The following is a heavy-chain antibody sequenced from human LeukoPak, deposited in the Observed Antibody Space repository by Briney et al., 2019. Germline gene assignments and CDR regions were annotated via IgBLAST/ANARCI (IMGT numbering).Heavy chain of an antibody. CDR1: GGSISSSSYY. Sequence: TSETLSLTCTVSGGSISSSSYYWGWIRQPPGKGLEWIGYIYYSGSTNYNPSLKSRVTISVDTSKNQFSLKLSSVTAADTAVYYCARGARIMITFGGVRGAFDIWGQGTMVIVSS. CDR3: ARGARIMITFGGVRGAFDI. J-gene: IGHJ3*02. D-gene: IGHD3-16*01. CDR2: IYYSGST. V-gene: IGHV4-61*05.